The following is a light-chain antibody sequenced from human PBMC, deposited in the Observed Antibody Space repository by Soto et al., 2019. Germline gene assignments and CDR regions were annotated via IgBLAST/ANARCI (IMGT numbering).Light chain of an antibody. CDR3: SSYTSRSTHV. Sequence: SVLTQPASVSGSPVQAITDTSSGTDTVIGGFNDVSWYQQHLGQAPKLILSEVNNRPSGVSKRFSGSKSGNTASLTISGLQAEDEADYYCSSYTSRSTHVFGTGTKVTVL. CDR2: EVN. J-gene: IGLJ1*01. CDR1: DTVIGGFND. V-gene: IGLV2-14*01.